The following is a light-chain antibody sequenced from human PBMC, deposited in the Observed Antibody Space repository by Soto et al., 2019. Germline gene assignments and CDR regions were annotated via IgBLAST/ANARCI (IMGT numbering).Light chain of an antibody. J-gene: IGKJ4*01. Sequence: PGERATLSCRASQRVFSYLAWYQQKPGQAPRLLIYDASNRATGIPARFSGSGSGTDFTLTISSLEPEDFAVYYCQQRSNWPPALTFGGGTKVEIK. CDR2: DAS. V-gene: IGKV3-11*01. CDR1: QRVFSY. CDR3: QQRSNWPPALT.